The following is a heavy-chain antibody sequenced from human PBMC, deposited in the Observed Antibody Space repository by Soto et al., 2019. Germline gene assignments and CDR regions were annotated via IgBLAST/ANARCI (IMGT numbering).Heavy chain of an antibody. D-gene: IGHD3-22*01. CDR1: GGSISSSSYY. J-gene: IGHJ4*02. V-gene: IGHV4-39*01. Sequence: PSETLSLTCTVSGGSISSSSYYWGWIRQPPGKGLEWIGSIYYSGSTYYNPSLKSRVTISVDTSKNQFSLKLSSVTAADTAVYYCARHPFYYYDSSGYYSFDYWGQGTLVTVSS. CDR2: IYYSGST. CDR3: ARHPFYYYDSSGYYSFDY.